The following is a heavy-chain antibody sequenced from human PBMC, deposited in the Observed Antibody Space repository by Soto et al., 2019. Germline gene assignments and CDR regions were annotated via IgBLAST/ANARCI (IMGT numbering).Heavy chain of an antibody. CDR2: IWYDGSNK. J-gene: IGHJ4*02. D-gene: IGHD4-4*01. V-gene: IGHV3-33*01. CDR3: ARDDRSVVGDGDSNYDRLDY. Sequence: GGSLRLSCAASGFTFSSYGMHWVRQAPGKGLEWVAVIWYDGSNKYYADSVKGRFTISRDNSKNTLYLQMNSLRAEDTAVYYCARDDRSVVGDGDSNYDRLDYWGQGTLVTVSS. CDR1: GFTFSSYG.